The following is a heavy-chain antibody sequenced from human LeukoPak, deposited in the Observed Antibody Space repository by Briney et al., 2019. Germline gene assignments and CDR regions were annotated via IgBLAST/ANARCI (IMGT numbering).Heavy chain of an antibody. J-gene: IGHJ6*02. D-gene: IGHD3-10*01. Sequence: GASVKVSCKASGYTFTSYGISWVRQAPGQGLEWMGWISAYNGNTNYAQKLQGRVTMTTDTSTSTAYMELRSLRSDDTAVYYCARDSGLYYYGSGSYSYGMDVWGQGTTVTVSS. V-gene: IGHV1-18*01. CDR2: ISAYNGNT. CDR1: GYTFTSYG. CDR3: ARDSGLYYYGSGSYSYGMDV.